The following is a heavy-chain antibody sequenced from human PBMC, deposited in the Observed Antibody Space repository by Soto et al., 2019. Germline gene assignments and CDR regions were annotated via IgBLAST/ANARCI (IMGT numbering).Heavy chain of an antibody. J-gene: IGHJ3*02. CDR3: ARGGAGRRSGRMGAFDI. CDR1: GDSISNGYH. D-gene: IGHD6-19*01. V-gene: IGHV3-11*01. Sequence: LSLTCAVSGDSISNGYHWAWIRQPPGKGLEWVSYISTSGSTVYYADSVKGRFTISRDNAKNSLYLQMNSLRAEDTAVYYCARGGAGRRSGRMGAFDIWGQGTMVT. CDR2: ISTSGSTV.